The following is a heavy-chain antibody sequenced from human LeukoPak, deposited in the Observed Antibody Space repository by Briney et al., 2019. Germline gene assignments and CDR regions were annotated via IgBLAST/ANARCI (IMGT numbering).Heavy chain of an antibody. CDR3: ARHVRTHSSSHWFDP. CDR2: VYYSGST. V-gene: IGHV4-59*05. Sequence: SETLSLTCTVSGGSISSYYWSWIRQPPGKGLEWIGSVYYSGSTYYNPSLKSRVTISVDTSKNQFSLKLSSVTAADTAVYYCARHVRTHSSSHWFDPWGQGTLVTVSS. D-gene: IGHD6-6*01. CDR1: GGSISSYY. J-gene: IGHJ5*02.